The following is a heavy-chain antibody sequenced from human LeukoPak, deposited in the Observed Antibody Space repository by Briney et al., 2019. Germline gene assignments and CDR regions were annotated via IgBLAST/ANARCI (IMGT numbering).Heavy chain of an antibody. CDR2: ISSSSSYI. D-gene: IGHD1-14*01. V-gene: IGHV3-21*01. CDR3: AGWEPVFAPRARGFDP. Sequence: GGSLRLSCAASGFTFSSYSMNWVRQAPGKGLEWVSSISSSSSYIYYADSVKGRFTISRDNAKNSLYLQMNSLRAEDTAVYYCAGWEPVFAPRARGFDPWGQGTLVTVSS. J-gene: IGHJ5*02. CDR1: GFTFSSYS.